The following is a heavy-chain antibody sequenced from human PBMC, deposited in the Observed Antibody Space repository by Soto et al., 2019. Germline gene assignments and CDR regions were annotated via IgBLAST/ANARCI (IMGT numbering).Heavy chain of an antibody. Sequence: PSETLSLTCTVSGGSITSSYWSWIRRPPGKGLEWIAYIYDTGISGYTPSTSYNPSLKGRVTMSVDTSKSQFSLKLTSVTAADTAVYYCARGEDAFFYYGLDVWGQGITDTVSS. CDR1: GGSITSSY. J-gene: IGHJ6*02. V-gene: IGHV4-59*01. CDR3: ARGEDAFFYYGLDV. CDR2: IYDTGISGYTPST.